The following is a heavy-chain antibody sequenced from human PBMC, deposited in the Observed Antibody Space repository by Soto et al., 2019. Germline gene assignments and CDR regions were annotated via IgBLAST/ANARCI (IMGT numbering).Heavy chain of an antibody. CDR3: ASDQASVATNYFDY. Sequence: SETLSLTCAVSGGSISSSNWWSWARQPPGKGLEWIGEIYHSGSTNYNPSLKSRVTISVDKSKNQFSLKLSSVTAADTAVYYCASDQASVATNYFDYWGQGTLVTVSS. J-gene: IGHJ4*02. V-gene: IGHV4-4*02. CDR2: IYHSGST. CDR1: GGSISSSNW. D-gene: IGHD2-15*01.